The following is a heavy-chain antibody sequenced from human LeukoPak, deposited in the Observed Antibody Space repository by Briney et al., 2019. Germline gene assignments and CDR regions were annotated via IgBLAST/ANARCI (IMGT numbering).Heavy chain of an antibody. Sequence: SETLSLTCAVYGGSFSGYYWSWIRQPPGKGLEWIGEINHSGSTNYNPSLKSRVTISVDTSKNQFSLKLSSVTAADTAVYYCARGLGYYDDWGKGTLVTVSS. J-gene: IGHJ4*02. V-gene: IGHV4-34*01. CDR3: ARGLGYYDD. CDR1: GGSFSGYY. CDR2: INHSGST.